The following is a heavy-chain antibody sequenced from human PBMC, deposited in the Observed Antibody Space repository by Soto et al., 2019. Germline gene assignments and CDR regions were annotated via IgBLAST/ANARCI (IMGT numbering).Heavy chain of an antibody. CDR2: IYYSGST. CDR3: AREDIVVVVAAGGSGFDI. CDR1: GGSISSGGYY. D-gene: IGHD2-15*01. J-gene: IGHJ3*02. Sequence: SETLSLTCTVSGGSISSGGYYWSWIRQHPGKGLEWIGYIYYSGSTYYNPSLKSRVTISVDTSKNQFSLKLSSVTAADTAVYYCAREDIVVVVAAGGSGFDIWGQGTMVTVSS. V-gene: IGHV4-31*03.